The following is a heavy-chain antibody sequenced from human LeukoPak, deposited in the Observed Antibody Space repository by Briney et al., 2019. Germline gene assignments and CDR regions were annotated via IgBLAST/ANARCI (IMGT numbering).Heavy chain of an antibody. V-gene: IGHV4-59*01. J-gene: IGHJ6*02. CDR3: AREDPQTTVPEGLDV. D-gene: IGHD4-17*01. CDR1: GGSISNYY. CDR2: IYFSGTT. Sequence: SETLSLTCTVSGGSISNYYWSWLRQPPGKGLEWIGYIYFSGTTTINPSLKSRVTISVDMSKNQSSLKLSSVTAADTAVYYCAREDPQTTVPEGLDVWGQGTTVTVSS.